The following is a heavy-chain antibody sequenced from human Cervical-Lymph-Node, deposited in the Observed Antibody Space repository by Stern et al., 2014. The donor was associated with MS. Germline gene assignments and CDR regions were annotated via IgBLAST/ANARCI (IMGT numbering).Heavy chain of an antibody. CDR1: GYSFTSYW. J-gene: IGHJ5*02. V-gene: IGHV5-51*01. CDR3: ARRHCSSRRCGWFDP. CDR2: INPGDSDP. Sequence: EVQLVESGAEVKKPGESLKISCKGSGYSFTSYWIGWGRQMPGKGLEGMGIINPGDSDPRYSPSFQGQVTISADKSISTAYLQWSSLKASDTAMYYCARRHCSSRRCGWFDPWGQGTLVTVSS. D-gene: IGHD2-2*01.